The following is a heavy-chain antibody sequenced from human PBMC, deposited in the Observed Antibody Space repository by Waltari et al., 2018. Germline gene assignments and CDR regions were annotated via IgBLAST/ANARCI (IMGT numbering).Heavy chain of an antibody. V-gene: IGHV4-38-2*01. Sequence: QVQLQESGPGLVKPSETLSLTCAVSGYSISSGYYWGWIRQPPGKGLEWIGSIYHSGSTYYNPSLKSRVTISVDTSKNQFSLKLSSVTAADTAVYYCARGGAAAGPYYYYYMDVWGKGTTVTISS. D-gene: IGHD6-13*01. J-gene: IGHJ6*03. CDR1: GYSISSGYY. CDR3: ARGGAAAGPYYYYYMDV. CDR2: IYHSGST.